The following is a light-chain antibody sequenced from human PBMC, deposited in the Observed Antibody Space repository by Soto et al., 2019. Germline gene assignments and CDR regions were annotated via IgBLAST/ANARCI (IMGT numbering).Light chain of an antibody. J-gene: IGKJ1*01. CDR2: GAS. CDR3: QLET. Sequence: EIVLTQSPGTLSLSPGERATLSCRASQSVSSSYLAWYQQKPGQAPRLLIYGASSRATGIPDRFSGSGSGTDFTLTISRLESEDFAVYYCQLETFGQGTKVEI. CDR1: QSVSSSY. V-gene: IGKV3-20*01.